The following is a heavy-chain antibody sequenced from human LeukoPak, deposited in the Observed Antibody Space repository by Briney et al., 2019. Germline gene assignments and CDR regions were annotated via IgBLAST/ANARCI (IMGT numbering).Heavy chain of an antibody. V-gene: IGHV1-46*01. J-gene: IGHJ4*02. CDR3: ASTPYKTSMDY. D-gene: IGHD2/OR15-2a*01. CDR1: GYTFTTYY. Sequence: ASVKVSCKAPGYTFTTYYMHWVRQAPGQGLEWMGTTNPSGGSTSYAQKFQGRVIMTRDTSTSTVYMELSSLRSEDTAVYYCASTPYKTSMDYWGQGTLVTVSS. CDR2: TNPSGGST.